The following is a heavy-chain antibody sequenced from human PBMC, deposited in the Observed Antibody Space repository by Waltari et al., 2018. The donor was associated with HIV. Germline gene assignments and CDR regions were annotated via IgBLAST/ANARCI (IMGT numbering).Heavy chain of an antibody. D-gene: IGHD6-13*01. CDR1: GFPFSSSW. Sequence: EVRLVESGGGLVQPGGSLRLSCAAPGFPFSSSWMTWVRQAPGKGLEWVANIKEDGSEIHYVDSVKGRFTISRDNAKNSLYLQMNSLRAEDTAVYYCARRQQLTDWGQGTLVTVSS. CDR3: ARRQQLTD. J-gene: IGHJ4*02. V-gene: IGHV3-7*01. CDR2: IKEDGSEI.